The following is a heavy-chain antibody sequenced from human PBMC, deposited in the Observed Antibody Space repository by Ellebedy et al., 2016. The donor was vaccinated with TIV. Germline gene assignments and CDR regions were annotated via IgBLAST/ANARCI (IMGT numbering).Heavy chain of an antibody. CDR2: IYSSGST. J-gene: IGHJ3*02. CDR3: TYGINSDAFDI. Sequence: SETLSLXCTVSGDSVSRRSYYWSWIRQSPGKGLEWIGYIYSSGSTKYNPSLKSRLTISADTSKKHFSPRLNSATAADTAVYYCTYGINSDAFDIWGHGTLVTVSS. D-gene: IGHD3-10*01. V-gene: IGHV4-61*03. CDR1: GDSVSRRSYY.